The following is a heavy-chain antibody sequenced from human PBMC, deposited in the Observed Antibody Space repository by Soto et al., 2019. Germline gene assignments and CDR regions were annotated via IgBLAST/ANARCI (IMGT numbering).Heavy chain of an antibody. CDR2: ISYDGSNE. D-gene: IGHD5-12*01. J-gene: IGHJ4*02. CDR3: AREGFGAYDLRRVPQTDY. CDR1: GFTFSSYA. Sequence: QVQLVESGGGVVQPGRSLRLSCAASGFTFSSYAMHWVRQAPGKGLEWVGLISYDGSNEYYADSVKGRFTISRDNSKNTVYLQLNSLRDEDTAVYYCAREGFGAYDLRRVPQTDYWGQGTLVTVSS. V-gene: IGHV3-30-3*01.